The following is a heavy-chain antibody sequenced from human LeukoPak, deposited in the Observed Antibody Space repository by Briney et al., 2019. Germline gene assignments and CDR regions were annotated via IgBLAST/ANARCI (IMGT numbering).Heavy chain of an antibody. CDR2: ISSSSSNI. CDR1: GFTFSSYS. D-gene: IGHD2-2*01. Sequence: GGSLRLSCAASGFTFSSYSMNWVRQAPGKGLEWVSSISSSSSNIYYADSVKGRFTISRDNEKNSLYLQMNSLRAEDTAVYYCASVRYCSSTSCLEGALDPWGQGTLVTVSS. J-gene: IGHJ5*02. CDR3: ASVRYCSSTSCLEGALDP. V-gene: IGHV3-21*01.